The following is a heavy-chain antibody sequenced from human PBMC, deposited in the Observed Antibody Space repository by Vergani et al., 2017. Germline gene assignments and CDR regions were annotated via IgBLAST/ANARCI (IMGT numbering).Heavy chain of an antibody. Sequence: EVQLVESGGGLVKPGGSLRLSCAASGFTFSSYSMNWVRQAPGKGLEWVSSISSSSSYIYYADSVKGRFTISRDNAKNSLYLQMNSLRAEDTAVYCCARSEQSAVAAYYDAFDIWGQGTMVTVSS. CDR1: GFTFSSYS. CDR2: ISSSSSYI. V-gene: IGHV3-21*01. J-gene: IGHJ3*02. D-gene: IGHD6-19*01. CDR3: ARSEQSAVAAYYDAFDI.